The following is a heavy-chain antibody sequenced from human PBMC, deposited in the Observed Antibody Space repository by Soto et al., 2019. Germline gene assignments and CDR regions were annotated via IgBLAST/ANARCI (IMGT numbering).Heavy chain of an antibody. V-gene: IGHV3-23*01. CDR1: GFTFSSYA. D-gene: IGHD6-6*01. CDR2: ISGSGGST. Sequence: GESLKISCAASGFTFSSYAMSWVRQAPGKGLEWVSAISGSGGSTYYADSVKGRFTISRDNSKNTLYLQMNSLRAEDTAVYCCAKDGGAYSSSYYFDYWGQGTLVTVSS. CDR3: AKDGGAYSSSYYFDY. J-gene: IGHJ4*02.